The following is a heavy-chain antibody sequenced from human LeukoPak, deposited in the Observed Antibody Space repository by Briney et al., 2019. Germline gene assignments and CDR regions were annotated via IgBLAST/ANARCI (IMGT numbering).Heavy chain of an antibody. J-gene: IGHJ4*02. V-gene: IGHV3-48*01. CDR2: ISSSSSTI. CDR3: ARGLAVAGTSGLRY. Sequence: GGSLRLSCAASGFTFSSYSMNWVRQAPGKGLEWVSYISSSSSTIYYADSVKGRFTISRDNAKNSLYLQMNSLRAEDTAVYYCARGLAVAGTSGLRYWGQGTLFTVSS. D-gene: IGHD6-19*01. CDR1: GFTFSSYS.